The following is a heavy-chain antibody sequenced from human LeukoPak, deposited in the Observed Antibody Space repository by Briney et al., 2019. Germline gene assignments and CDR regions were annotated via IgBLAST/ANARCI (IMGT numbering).Heavy chain of an antibody. CDR3: ARATSGWYQNHDYYYYAMDV. Sequence: AASVKVSCKASGDTFSSYAFSWVRQAPGQGLEWMGRIIPILGVITYAQKFQGRVTITADKSTTTAYMEMSSLRFEDTAVYYCARATSGWYQNHDYYYYAMDVWGQGTTVTVSS. CDR2: IIPILGVI. J-gene: IGHJ6*02. CDR1: GDTFSSYA. D-gene: IGHD6-19*01. V-gene: IGHV1-69*04.